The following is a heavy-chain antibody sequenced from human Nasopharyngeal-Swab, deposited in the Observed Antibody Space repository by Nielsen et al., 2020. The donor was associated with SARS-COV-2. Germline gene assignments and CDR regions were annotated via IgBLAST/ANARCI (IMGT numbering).Heavy chain of an antibody. Sequence: SETLSLTCAVYGGSFSGHYWSWIRQPPGKGLEWIGEINHSGSTNYIPSLKSRVTLSVDTSKNQFSLRLTSVTAADTAVYYCASNLKLRFLEWSGDHWGQGTLVTVSS. J-gene: IGHJ4*02. D-gene: IGHD3-3*01. CDR1: GGSFSGHY. V-gene: IGHV4-34*01. CDR2: INHSGST. CDR3: ASNLKLRFLEWSGDH.